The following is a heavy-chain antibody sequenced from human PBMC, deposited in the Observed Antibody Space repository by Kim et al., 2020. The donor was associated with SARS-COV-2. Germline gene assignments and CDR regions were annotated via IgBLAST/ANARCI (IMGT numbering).Heavy chain of an antibody. V-gene: IGHV3-48*02. CDR1: GFTFSSYS. Sequence: GGSLRLSCAASGFTFSSYSMNWVRQAPGKGLEWVSYISSSSSTIYYADSVKGRFTISRDNAKNSLYLQMNSLRDEDTAVYYCATIRFGEFIHYYYYGMDVWGQGTTVTVSS. CDR3: ATIRFGEFIHYYYYGMDV. J-gene: IGHJ6*02. CDR2: ISSSSSTI. D-gene: IGHD3-10*01.